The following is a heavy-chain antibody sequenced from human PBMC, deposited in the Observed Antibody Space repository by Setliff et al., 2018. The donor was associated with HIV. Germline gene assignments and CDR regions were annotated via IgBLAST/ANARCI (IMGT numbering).Heavy chain of an antibody. CDR1: GFTFNHYS. D-gene: IGHD5-12*01. CDR2: ISRGSEDI. V-gene: IGHV3-21*06. CDR3: VRDFKWLNWFFDL. J-gene: IGHJ2*01. Sequence: PGGSLRLSCVASGFTFNHYSMNWVRQAPGKGLEWVASISRGSEDIYYADSIKGRFTISRDNAKYSLYLQMNNLRTEDTAVYYCVRDFKWLNWFFDLWGRGTLVTVSS.